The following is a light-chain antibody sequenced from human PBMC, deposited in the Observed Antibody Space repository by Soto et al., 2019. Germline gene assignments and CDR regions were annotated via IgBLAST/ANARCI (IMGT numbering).Light chain of an antibody. CDR2: EVS. V-gene: IGLV2-8*01. CDR3: SSYAGSNNFPYV. Sequence: QSVLTQPPSASGSPGQSVTISCTGTSSDVGGYNYVSWYQQHPGKAPKLMIYEVSKRPSGVPDRFSGSKSGNTASLTVSGLQAEDEADYYCSSYAGSNNFPYVFGTGTKLTVL. CDR1: SSDVGGYNY. J-gene: IGLJ1*01.